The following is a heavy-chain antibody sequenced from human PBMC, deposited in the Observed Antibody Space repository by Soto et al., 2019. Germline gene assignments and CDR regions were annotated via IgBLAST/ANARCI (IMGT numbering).Heavy chain of an antibody. J-gene: IGHJ6*03. D-gene: IGHD2-15*01. CDR2: ISGSGGRT. CDR3: AKDLVFCSAGSCYADSKFYYMDV. V-gene: IGHV3-23*01. Sequence: GGSLRLSCVASGFTFSSYAMSWVRQAPGKGLEWVSAISGSGGRTYYADSVKGRFTISRDKSKNTLYLQMNSLRDEDTAVYYCAKDLVFCSAGSCYADSKFYYMDVWGKGTTVTVSS. CDR1: GFTFSSYA.